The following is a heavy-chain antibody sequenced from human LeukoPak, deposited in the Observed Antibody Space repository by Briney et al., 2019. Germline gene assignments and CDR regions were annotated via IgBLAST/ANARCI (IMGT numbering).Heavy chain of an antibody. J-gene: IGHJ4*02. CDR3: ASGATPTTPHFDY. V-gene: IGHV4-39*07. CDR2: IYHSGTT. D-gene: IGHD1-26*01. Sequence: PSETLSLTCTVSGGSISSSSYYWGWIRQPPGKGLEWIGEIYHSGTTYYNPSLKSRVTISVDTSKNQFSLKLGSVTAADTAVYYCASGATPTTPHFDYWGQGTLVTVSS. CDR1: GGSISSSSYY.